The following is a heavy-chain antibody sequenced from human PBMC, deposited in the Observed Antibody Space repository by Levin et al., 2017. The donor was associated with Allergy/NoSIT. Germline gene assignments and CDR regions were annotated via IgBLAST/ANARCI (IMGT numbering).Heavy chain of an antibody. Sequence: SQTLSLTCTVSGGSIRSYYWSWIRQPPGKGLEWIGYIYYSGSTNYNPSLKSRVTISVDTSKNQFSLKLSSVTAADTAVYYCARVDYGSGSYFYYYYMDVWGKGTTVTVSS. D-gene: IGHD3-10*01. V-gene: IGHV4-59*01. CDR1: GGSIRSYY. CDR2: IYYSGST. CDR3: ARVDYGSGSYFYYYYMDV. J-gene: IGHJ6*03.